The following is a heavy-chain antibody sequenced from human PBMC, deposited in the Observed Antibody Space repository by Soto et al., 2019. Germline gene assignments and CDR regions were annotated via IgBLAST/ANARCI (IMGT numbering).Heavy chain of an antibody. CDR3: ARVRVLELDV. CDR2: TYYSGST. J-gene: IGHJ6*02. Sequence: SETLSLTCTVSGGSISSYYWSWIRQPPGKGLEWIGYTYYSGSTNYNPSLKSRVTISVDTSKNQFSLRLSSVTAADTAAYDWARVRVLELDVWGQGTTVTVSS. D-gene: IGHD3-3*01. CDR1: GGSISSYY. V-gene: IGHV4-59*01.